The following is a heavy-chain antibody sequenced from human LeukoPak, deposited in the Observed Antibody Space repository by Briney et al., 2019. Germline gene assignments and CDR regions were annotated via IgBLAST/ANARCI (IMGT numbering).Heavy chain of an antibody. J-gene: IGHJ4*02. CDR2: ITGGGSNT. Sequence: GGSLRLSCAASGFTFSSYAMNWVRQAPGKGLEWVSGITGGGSNTYYTDSVKGRFTISRDNPKNTLYLQVNSLRAEDTAVYYCVKVGRTTADWGQGTLVTVSS. CDR1: GFTFSSYA. CDR3: VKVGRTTAD. V-gene: IGHV3-23*01. D-gene: IGHD4-17*01.